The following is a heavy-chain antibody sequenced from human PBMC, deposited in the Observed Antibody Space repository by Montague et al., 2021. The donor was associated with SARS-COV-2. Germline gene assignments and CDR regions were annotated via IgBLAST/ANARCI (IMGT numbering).Heavy chain of an antibody. CDR1: GGSVSSRSYY. Sequence: SETLSLTCTVSGGSVSSRSYYWGWIRQPPGKGLEWIGSIYYSGSTHYNPSFQSPVTISVDTSKNQFSLKLSSVTAADTAVYYCARRGDYGGPRFDYWGQGTLVSVSS. V-gene: IGHV4-39*01. CDR3: ARRGDYGGPRFDY. D-gene: IGHD4-23*01. CDR2: IYYSGST. J-gene: IGHJ4*02.